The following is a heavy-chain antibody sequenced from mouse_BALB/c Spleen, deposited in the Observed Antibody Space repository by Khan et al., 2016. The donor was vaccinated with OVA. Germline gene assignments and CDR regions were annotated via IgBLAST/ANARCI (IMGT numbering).Heavy chain of an antibody. J-gene: IGHJ4*01. CDR3: ARWGGNYPSYAMDY. D-gene: IGHD2-1*01. Sequence: QLKQSGPELVKPGASVRISCKASGYTFTSYYIHWVKQRPGQGLEWIGWIYPGNVNTKYNEKFKGKATLTADTSSSTAYMQLSSLTSEDSAVYFCARWGGNYPSYAMDYWGQGTSVTVSS. CDR1: GYTFTSYY. CDR2: IYPGNVNT. V-gene: IGHV1S56*01.